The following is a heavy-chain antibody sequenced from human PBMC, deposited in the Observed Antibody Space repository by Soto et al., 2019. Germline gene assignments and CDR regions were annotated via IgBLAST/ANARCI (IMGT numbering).Heavy chain of an antibody. CDR3: AKAGADYIWGSYRHNWFDP. V-gene: IGHV3-30*18. CDR1: GFTFSSYG. J-gene: IGHJ5*02. CDR2: ISYDGSNK. D-gene: IGHD3-16*02. Sequence: GGSLRLSCAASGFTFSSYGMHWVRQAPGKGLEWVAVISYDGSNKYYADSVKGRFTISRDNSKNTLYLQKNSLRAEDTAVYYCAKAGADYIWGSYRHNWFDPWGQGTLVTVSS.